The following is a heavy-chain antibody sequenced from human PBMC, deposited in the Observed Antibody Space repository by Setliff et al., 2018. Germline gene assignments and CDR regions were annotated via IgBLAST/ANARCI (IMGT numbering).Heavy chain of an antibody. Sequence: ASVKVSCKASGYTFARYAMNWVRQAPGQGFEWMGWINTNTGSPTYAQGFTGRFVFSLDTSVSTAYLQISSLKAEDAAMYYCARAGQYDHVWGSYRLQYNWFDPWGQGTLVTVSS. CDR1: GYTFARYA. J-gene: IGHJ5*02. D-gene: IGHD3-16*02. V-gene: IGHV7-4-1*02. CDR3: ARAGQYDHVWGSYRLQYNWFDP. CDR2: INTNTGSP.